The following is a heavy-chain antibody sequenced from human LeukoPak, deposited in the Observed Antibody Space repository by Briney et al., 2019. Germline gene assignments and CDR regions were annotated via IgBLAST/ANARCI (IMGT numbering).Heavy chain of an antibody. V-gene: IGHV1-2*06. CDR2: INPNSGGT. Sequence: ASVKVSCKASGYTFTVYYMHWVRQAPGQGLEWMGRINPNSGGTNYAQKFQGRVTMTRDTSISTAYMELSRLRSDDTAVYYCARAFQGSQRNLWSGRWYFDLWGRGTLVTVSS. D-gene: IGHD3-3*01. CDR3: ARAFQGSQRNLWSGRWYFDL. CDR1: GYTFTVYY. J-gene: IGHJ2*01.